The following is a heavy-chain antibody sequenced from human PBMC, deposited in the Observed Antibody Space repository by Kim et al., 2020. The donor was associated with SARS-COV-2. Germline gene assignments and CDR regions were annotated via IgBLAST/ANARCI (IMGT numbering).Heavy chain of an antibody. D-gene: IGHD2-2*01. J-gene: IGHJ4*01. CDR2: INANDGTT. V-gene: IGHV1-46*01. CDR3: ARGSQASFSTVACGLFDY. Sequence: ASVKVSCKASGYVFATAYLFWVRQAPGQGPEWMGTINANDGTTTYAQRFQGRVTMARDTSTSTVHMELSSLTSEDTAISYCARGSQASFSTVACGLFDYW. CDR1: GYVFATAY.